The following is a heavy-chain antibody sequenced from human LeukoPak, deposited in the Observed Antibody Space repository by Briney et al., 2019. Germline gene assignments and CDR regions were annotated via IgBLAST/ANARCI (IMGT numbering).Heavy chain of an antibody. CDR2: VSSHGNDG. CDR3: TRDAYNFNDFDY. Sequence: GGSLRLSCAVSEFTFSNYARHWLRQPPGKGLEWVADVSSHGNDGYYADSVRGRYTISRDNSKNTLYLQIDSLRLEDTAIYYCTRDAYNFNDFDYWGQGTLVTVSS. J-gene: IGHJ4*02. V-gene: IGHV3-30*17. CDR1: EFTFSNYA. D-gene: IGHD5-24*01.